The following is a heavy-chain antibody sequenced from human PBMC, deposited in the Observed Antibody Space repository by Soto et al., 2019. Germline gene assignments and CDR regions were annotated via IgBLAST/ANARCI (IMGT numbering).Heavy chain of an antibody. CDR2: ISGSGGST. Sequence: EVQLLESGGGLVQPGGSLRLSCAASGFTFSSYAMSWVRQAPGKGLEWVSAISGSGGSTYYADSVKGRFTISRDNSKNTLYLEMNSLRAEDTAVYYCAKGGVYSNRIGYWGQGTLVTVSS. CDR3: AKGGVYSNRIGY. CDR1: GFTFSSYA. D-gene: IGHD3-10*01. J-gene: IGHJ4*02. V-gene: IGHV3-23*01.